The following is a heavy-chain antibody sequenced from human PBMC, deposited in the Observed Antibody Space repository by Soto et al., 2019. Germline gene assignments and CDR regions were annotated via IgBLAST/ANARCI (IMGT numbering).Heavy chain of an antibody. CDR1: GYTFTSYD. CDR2: MNPNSGNT. J-gene: IGHJ5*02. V-gene: IGHV1-8*01. D-gene: IGHD3-3*01. Sequence: QVQLVQSGAEVKKPGASVKVSCKASGYTFTSYDINWVRQATGQGLEWMGWMNPNSGNTGYAQKFQGRVTMTRNTSRSTTYKEISSLKCEDTAVYYCARGRPVGRSGYYRGERWFDPWGQGTLVTVSS. CDR3: ARGRPVGRSGYYRGERWFDP.